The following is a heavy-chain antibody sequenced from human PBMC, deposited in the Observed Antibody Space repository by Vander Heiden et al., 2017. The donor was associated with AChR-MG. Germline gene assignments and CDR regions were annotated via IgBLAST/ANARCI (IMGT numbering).Heavy chain of an antibody. CDR3: ARDVIVVVPAATGDWFDP. Sequence: QVQLQESGPGLVKPSETLSLTRAVSGYSISSGYYWGWIRQPPGKGLEWIGSIYHSGSTYYNPSLKSRVTISVDTSKNQFSLKLSSVTAADTAVYYCARDVIVVVPAATGDWFDPWGQGTLVTVSS. D-gene: IGHD2-2*01. V-gene: IGHV4-38-2*02. CDR2: IYHSGST. CDR1: GYSISSGYY. J-gene: IGHJ5*02.